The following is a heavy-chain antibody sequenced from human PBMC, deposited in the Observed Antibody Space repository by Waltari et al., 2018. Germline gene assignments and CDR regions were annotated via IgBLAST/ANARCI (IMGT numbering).Heavy chain of an antibody. CDR1: GVTFSSYA. V-gene: IGHV1-69*01. D-gene: IGHD1-26*01. CDR2: IIPIHGTD. Sequence: QVQLVQSGAEVKKPGSSVKVSCKASGVTFSSYAISWVRQAPGQGLEWMGGIIPIHGTDNYAQKCQCRGTITADESTRTADMERSSLRSEDTAVYYCARDESGSYYGAFDIWGQGTMVTVSS. CDR3: ARDESGSYYGAFDI. J-gene: IGHJ3*02.